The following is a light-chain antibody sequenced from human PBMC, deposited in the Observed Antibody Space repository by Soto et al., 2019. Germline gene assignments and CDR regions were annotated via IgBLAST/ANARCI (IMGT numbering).Light chain of an antibody. CDR1: QSISSNY. CDR3: QYYGNSLLT. CDR2: RAS. J-gene: IGKJ3*01. Sequence: ELVLTQSPGTLSLSPGEGATLSCRASQSISSNYFAWYQQRPGQAPRLLLYRASSRAAGIPDKFSGSGSGTDFTLTINRLEPEDFAVYYCQYYGNSLLTSGPGTKVDIK. V-gene: IGKV3-20*01.